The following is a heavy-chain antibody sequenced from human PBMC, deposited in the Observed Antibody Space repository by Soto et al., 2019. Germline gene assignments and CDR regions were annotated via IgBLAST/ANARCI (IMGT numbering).Heavy chain of an antibody. CDR2: IHASGNT. D-gene: IGHD6-13*01. Sequence: ASETLSLTCSVSGGSLNNFYWNWIRQTAGKGLEWIGRIHASGNTNYNPSLKSRATLSVDTSKNQFSLKVRSVTAADTAVYYCASSSHKESWFDPWGQGTLVTVSS. CDR1: GGSLNNFY. J-gene: IGHJ5*02. CDR3: ASSSHKESWFDP. V-gene: IGHV4-4*07.